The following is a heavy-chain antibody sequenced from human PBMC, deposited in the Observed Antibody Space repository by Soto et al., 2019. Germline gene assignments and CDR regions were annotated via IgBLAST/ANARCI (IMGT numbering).Heavy chain of an antibody. Sequence: VQLVESGGGVVQPGRSLRLSCAASAFTFKTYAMHWVRQAPGKGLEWVAVISYDGNRKYYADSVRGRFTTSRDNSNNTLYLQMNSLRPEDTDIYYCARGPEWATVTFLHPFDPWGQGTLVTVSS. J-gene: IGHJ5*02. CDR3: ARGPEWATVTFLHPFDP. D-gene: IGHD5-12*01. V-gene: IGHV3-30-3*01. CDR2: ISYDGNRK. CDR1: AFTFKTYA.